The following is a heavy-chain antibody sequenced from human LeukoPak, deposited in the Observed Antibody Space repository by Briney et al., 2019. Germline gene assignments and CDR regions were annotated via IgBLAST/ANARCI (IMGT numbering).Heavy chain of an antibody. D-gene: IGHD6-19*01. V-gene: IGHV3-23*01. CDR2: ISGSGGRT. J-gene: IGHJ4*02. Sequence: GGSLRLSCAASGFIFSSYAMSWVRLAPGKGLEWISVISGSGGRTDYANSVKGRFTISRDNSKNTLYLQMNSLRAEDTAVYYCARAPEWLIFDYWGEGTLVTVS. CDR1: GFIFSSYA. CDR3: ARAPEWLIFDY.